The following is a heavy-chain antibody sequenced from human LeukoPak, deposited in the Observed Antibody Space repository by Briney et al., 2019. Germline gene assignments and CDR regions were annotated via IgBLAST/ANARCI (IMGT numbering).Heavy chain of an antibody. CDR3: ARDRRGYSYDWFDP. CDR2: IYYSGST. V-gene: IGHV4-38-2*02. Sequence: GSLRLSCAASGFTFRKYNMNWVRQAPGKGLEWIGSIYYSGSTYYNPSLKNRVTISVDTSKNQFSLKLSSVTAADTAVYYCARDRRGYSYDWFDPWGQGTLVTVSS. CDR1: GFTFRKYN. J-gene: IGHJ5*02. D-gene: IGHD5-18*01.